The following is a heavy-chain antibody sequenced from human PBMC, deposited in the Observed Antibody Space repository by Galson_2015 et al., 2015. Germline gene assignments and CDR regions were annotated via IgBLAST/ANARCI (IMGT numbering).Heavy chain of an antibody. V-gene: IGHV3-30*03. J-gene: IGHJ4*02. D-gene: IGHD3-3*01. CDR2: ISYDGSNK. CDR1: GFTFSSYG. CDR3: AAGDFWSGLTLDY. Sequence: SLRLSCAASGFTFSSYGMHWVRQAPGKGLEWVAVISYDGSNKYYADSVKGRFTISRDNSKNTLYLQMNSLRAEDTAVYYCAAGDFWSGLTLDYWGQATLVTVSS.